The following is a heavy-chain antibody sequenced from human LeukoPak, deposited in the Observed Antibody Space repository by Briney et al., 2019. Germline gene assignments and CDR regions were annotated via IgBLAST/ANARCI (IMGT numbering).Heavy chain of an antibody. Sequence: SQTLSLTCAISGDSVSSNSAAWNWIRQSPSRGLEWLGRTYYRSKWYNDYAISVKSRITINPDTSKNQFSLQLNSVTPEDTAVYYCARDPCNSASCPNNWIDPWGQGTLVTVSS. J-gene: IGHJ5*02. V-gene: IGHV6-1*01. D-gene: IGHD2-2*01. CDR2: TYYRSKWYN. CDR3: ARDPCNSASCPNNWIDP. CDR1: GDSVSSNSAA.